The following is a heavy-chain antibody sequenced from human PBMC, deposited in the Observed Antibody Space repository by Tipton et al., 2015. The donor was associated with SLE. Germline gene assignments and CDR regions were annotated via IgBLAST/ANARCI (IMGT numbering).Heavy chain of an antibody. J-gene: IGHJ4*02. D-gene: IGHD2-8*01. V-gene: IGHV3-30*02. CDR3: ARDPYGPLDY. CDR2: VRYDGSNT. Sequence: SLRLSCAASGFSFRNYGMHWVRQAPGKGLEWVAYVRYDGSNTYYADSVKGRFTISRDNSKNTLHLQMNSLRAEDTALYYCARDPYGPLDYWGQGTLVTVSS. CDR1: GFSFRNYG.